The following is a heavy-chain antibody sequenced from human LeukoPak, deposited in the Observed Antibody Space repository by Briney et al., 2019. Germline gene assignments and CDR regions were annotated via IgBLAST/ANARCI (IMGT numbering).Heavy chain of an antibody. V-gene: IGHV4-59*01. J-gene: IGHJ6*02. D-gene: IGHD1-7*01. Sequence: SETLSLTCTVSGDSISTYYWSWIRQPPGKGLEWIGYIYYSGSTNYNPSLKSRVTISVDTSKNQFSLKLSSVTAADTAVYYCARDNWNYGSSMDVWGQGTTVTVSS. CDR1: GDSISTYY. CDR3: ARDNWNYGSSMDV. CDR2: IYYSGST.